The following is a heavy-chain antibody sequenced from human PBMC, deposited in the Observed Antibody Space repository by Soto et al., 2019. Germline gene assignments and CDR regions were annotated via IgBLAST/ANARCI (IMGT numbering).Heavy chain of an antibody. CDR1: GYTFTSYD. CDR2: MNPNSGNT. J-gene: IGHJ6*02. Sequence: GASLKVSWKASGYTFTSYDINWVRQATGQGLEWMGWMNPNSGNTGYAQKFQGRVTMTRNTSISTAYMELSSLRSEDTAVYYCARVSRITIFGATRYYGMDVWGQGTTVTVSS. D-gene: IGHD3-3*01. CDR3: ARVSRITIFGATRYYGMDV. V-gene: IGHV1-8*01.